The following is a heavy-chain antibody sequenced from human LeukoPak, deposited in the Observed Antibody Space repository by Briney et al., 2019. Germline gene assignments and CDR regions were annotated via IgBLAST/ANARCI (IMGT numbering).Heavy chain of an antibody. CDR2: IHYNGNT. D-gene: IGHD6-13*01. CDR3: ARSRSSWLPALFVY. CDR1: GGSISSSTYF. J-gene: IGHJ4*02. Sequence: SETLSLTCIVSGGSISSSTYFWGWIRQPPGKGLEWIATIHYNGNTYYNPSLKSRVAISVDTSKNHFSLKLSSVTAADTAVYYCARSRSSWLPALFVYWGQGTLVTVSS. V-gene: IGHV4-39*02.